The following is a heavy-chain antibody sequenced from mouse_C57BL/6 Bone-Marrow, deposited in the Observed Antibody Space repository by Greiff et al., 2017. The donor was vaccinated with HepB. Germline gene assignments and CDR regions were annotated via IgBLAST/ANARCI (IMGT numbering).Heavy chain of an antibody. Sequence: VQLQQSGPGLVQPSQSLSITCTVSGFSLTSYGIHWVRQSPGKGLEWLGVIWRGGSTDYNAAFMSRLSITKDNSKSQVFFKMKSLQADDTAIYYCAKPIYYYGSSYDYAMDYWGQGTSVTVSS. CDR2: IWRGGST. D-gene: IGHD1-1*01. V-gene: IGHV2-5*01. J-gene: IGHJ4*01. CDR3: AKPIYYYGSSYDYAMDY. CDR1: GFSLTSYG.